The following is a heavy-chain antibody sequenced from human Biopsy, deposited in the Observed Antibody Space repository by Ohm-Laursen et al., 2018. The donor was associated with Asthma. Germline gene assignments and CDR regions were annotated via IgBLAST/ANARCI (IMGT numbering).Heavy chain of an antibody. CDR3: VKDTLIDSKNYYTFEV. V-gene: IGHV3-23*01. J-gene: IGHJ3*01. CDR2: IRPGQPDI. CDR1: GFAFSNYP. Sequence: SLRLSCAAAGFAFSNYPMSWARPAPGKGLAWVGTIRPGQPDIDYESPVRGRFFISRDDSKNTLYLDMTSLRAEDTAVYYCVKDTLIDSKNYYTFEVWGQGTMVTVSS. D-gene: IGHD3-22*01.